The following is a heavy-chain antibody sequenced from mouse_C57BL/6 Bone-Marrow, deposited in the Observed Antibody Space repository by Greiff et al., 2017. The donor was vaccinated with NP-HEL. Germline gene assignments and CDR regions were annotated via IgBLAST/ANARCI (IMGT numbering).Heavy chain of an antibody. Sequence: VKLMESGAELVKPGASVKLSCKASGYTFTEYTIPWVKQRSGQGLEWIGWFYPGSGSIKYNEKFKDKATLTADKSSSTVYMELSRLTSEDSAVYFCARHEGYYSNYVFAYWGQGTLVTVSA. D-gene: IGHD2-5*01. V-gene: IGHV1-62-2*01. CDR3: ARHEGYYSNYVFAY. CDR2: FYPGSGSI. J-gene: IGHJ3*01. CDR1: GYTFTEYT.